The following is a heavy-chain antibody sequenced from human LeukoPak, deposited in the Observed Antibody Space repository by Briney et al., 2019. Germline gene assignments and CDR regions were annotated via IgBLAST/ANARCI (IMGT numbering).Heavy chain of an antibody. D-gene: IGHD2-2*01. Sequence: GGSLRLSCAASGFTFSSYTMNWVRQAPGKGLEWVSIISSGSSYIHYADSVKGRFTISRDNSKHTLYLQMNSLRAEDTAVYYCSKWKAIVLVPAARSPIDYWGQGTLVTVSS. V-gene: IGHV3-21*04. CDR3: SKWKAIVLVPAARSPIDY. CDR1: GFTFSSYT. CDR2: ISSGSSYI. J-gene: IGHJ4*02.